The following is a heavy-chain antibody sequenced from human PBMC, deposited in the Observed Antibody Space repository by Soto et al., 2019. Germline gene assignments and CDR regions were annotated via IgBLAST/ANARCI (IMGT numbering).Heavy chain of an antibody. V-gene: IGHV1-2*02. CDR3: AKGGAIVAAGTRVYLYNAMDV. Sequence: XSVKVCCKASGSTFTCYYLNLVRQAPGQGLGCVGWINPNSGDTYLAQRFQGRVTMNRDTSIGTAYMELRGLTSDDKAEYYCAKGGAIVAAGTRVYLYNAMDVWGQGTTVTVSS. CDR2: INPNSGDT. J-gene: IGHJ6*02. D-gene: IGHD1-26*01. CDR1: GSTFTCYY.